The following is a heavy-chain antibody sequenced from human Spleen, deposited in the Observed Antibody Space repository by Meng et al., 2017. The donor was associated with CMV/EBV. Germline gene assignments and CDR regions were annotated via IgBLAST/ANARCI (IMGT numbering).Heavy chain of an antibody. CDR1: GFTVSSNY. V-gene: IGHV3-23*01. CDR2: ISGSGAST. D-gene: IGHD3-16*01. CDR3: ANGRSGEPFDY. Sequence: GESLKISCAASGFTVSSNYMSWVRQAPGKGLEWVSAISGSGASTYYADSVKGRFTISRDNSKNTLHLQMNSLRVEDTAIYYCANGRSGEPFDYWGQGTLVTVSS. J-gene: IGHJ4*02.